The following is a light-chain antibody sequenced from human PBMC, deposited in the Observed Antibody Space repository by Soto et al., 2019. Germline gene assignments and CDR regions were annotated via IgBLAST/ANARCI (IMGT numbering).Light chain of an antibody. CDR3: QQYHTFPLT. Sequence: DIQMTQSPSTLSASVGDRVTITCRASQNINNWMAWYHQKPGEAPKLLIYDAFSLQTGVPFTFSGSGSGTEFSLTISSLQPDDFGTYYCQQYHTFPLTFGGGTTVEIK. V-gene: IGKV1-5*01. CDR1: QNINNW. CDR2: DAF. J-gene: IGKJ4*01.